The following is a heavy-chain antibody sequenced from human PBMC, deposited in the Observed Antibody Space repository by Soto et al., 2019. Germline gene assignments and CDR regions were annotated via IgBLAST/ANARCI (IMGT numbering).Heavy chain of an antibody. CDR1: GFTFSSYW. V-gene: IGHV3-7*05. CDR2: IKQEGSEK. CDR3: ASVPLAAANFDY. Sequence: EVQLVESGGGLVQPGGSLRLSCAASGFTFSSYWMSWVRQAPGKGLEWVANIKQEGSEKYYVDSVKGRFTISRDNAKNSLYLQMNSLRAEDTAVYYWASVPLAAANFDYWGQGTLVTVSS. J-gene: IGHJ4*02. D-gene: IGHD2-2*01.